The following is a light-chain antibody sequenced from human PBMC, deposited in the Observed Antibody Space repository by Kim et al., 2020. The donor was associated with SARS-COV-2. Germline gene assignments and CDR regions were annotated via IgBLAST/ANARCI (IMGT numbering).Light chain of an antibody. J-gene: IGKJ4*01. CDR3: QQANSFPLT. CDR1: QDITIW. V-gene: IGKV1-12*01. CDR2: AAS. Sequence: DIQMTQSPSSVSASVGDRVTITCRASQDITIWLAWYQQKPGKAPNLLIYAASNLQSGVPSRFSGSGSGTDSTLTISSLQPEDSATYYCQQANSFPLTFGGGTKVDIK.